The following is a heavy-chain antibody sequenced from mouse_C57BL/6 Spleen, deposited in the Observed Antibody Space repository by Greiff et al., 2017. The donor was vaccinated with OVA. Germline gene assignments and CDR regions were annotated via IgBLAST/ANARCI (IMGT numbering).Heavy chain of an antibody. CDR1: GYTFTSYW. CDR2: INPSSGYT. D-gene: IGHD1-1*01. J-gene: IGHJ1*03. Sequence: VQLQQSGAELAKPGASVKLSCKASGYTFTSYWMHWVKQRPGQGLEWIGYINPSSGYTKYNQKFKDKATLTADKSSSTAYMQLSSLTYEDSAVYYCASRGIGTTVVAKDWYFDVWGTGTTVTVSS. CDR3: ASRGIGTTVVAKDWYFDV. V-gene: IGHV1-7*01.